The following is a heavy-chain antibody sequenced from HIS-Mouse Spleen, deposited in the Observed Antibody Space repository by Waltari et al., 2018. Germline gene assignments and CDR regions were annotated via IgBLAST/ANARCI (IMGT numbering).Heavy chain of an antibody. CDR3: AREDTGDWGSMDAFDI. D-gene: IGHD7-27*01. CDR2: INHSGST. Sequence: QVQLQQWGAGLLKPSETLSLTCAVYGGSFSGYYWRWLRQPPGKGLEWIGEINHSGSTNYNPSLKSRVTISVDTSKNQFSLKLSSVTAADTAVYYCAREDTGDWGSMDAFDIWGQGTMVTVSS. CDR1: GGSFSGYY. V-gene: IGHV4-34*01. J-gene: IGHJ3*02.